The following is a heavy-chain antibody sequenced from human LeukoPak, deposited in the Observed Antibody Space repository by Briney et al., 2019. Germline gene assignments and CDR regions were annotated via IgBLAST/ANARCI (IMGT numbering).Heavy chain of an antibody. Sequence: PSETLSLTCTVSGGSISSGGYYWSWIRQPPGKGLEWIGYIYYSGSTYYNPSLKSRVTISVDTSKNQFSLKLSSVTAADTAVYYCARYGVDDAFDIWGQGTMVTVSS. V-gene: IGHV4-30-4*01. CDR1: GGSISSGGYY. D-gene: IGHD4-17*01. CDR2: IYYSGST. CDR3: ARYGVDDAFDI. J-gene: IGHJ3*02.